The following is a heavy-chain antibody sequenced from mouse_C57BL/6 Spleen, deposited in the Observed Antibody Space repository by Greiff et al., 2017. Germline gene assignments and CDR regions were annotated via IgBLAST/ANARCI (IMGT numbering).Heavy chain of an antibody. Sequence: VMLVESGPELVKPGASVKISCKASGYAFSSSWMNWVKQRPGKGLEWIGRIYPGDGDTNYNGKFKGKATLTADKSSSTAYMQLSSLTSEDSAVYFCARDGSSYGGFAYWGQGTLVTVSA. D-gene: IGHD1-1*01. CDR2: IYPGDGDT. CDR3: ARDGSSYGGFAY. J-gene: IGHJ3*01. CDR1: GYAFSSSW. V-gene: IGHV1-82*01.